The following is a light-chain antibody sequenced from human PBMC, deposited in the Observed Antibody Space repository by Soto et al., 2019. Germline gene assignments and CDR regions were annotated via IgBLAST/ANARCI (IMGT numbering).Light chain of an antibody. CDR2: AAS. CDR1: QSISTH. Sequence: GDPFTIACRASQSISTHLNWYQQKPGKAPNLLIYAASNLHGGVPSRFSGSGSGTNFILTISSLQAEDIATYYCQQYNNWPPVTFGPGTKVDI. V-gene: IGKV1-39*02. J-gene: IGKJ3*01. CDR3: QQYNNWPPVT.